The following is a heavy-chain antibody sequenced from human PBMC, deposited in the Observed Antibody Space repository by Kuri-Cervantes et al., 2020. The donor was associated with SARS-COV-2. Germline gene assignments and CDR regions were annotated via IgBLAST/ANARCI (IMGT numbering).Heavy chain of an antibody. CDR2: ISSSGSTI. CDR1: GFTFSDYY. CDR3: AKSRLTTYFGPAEYFQH. J-gene: IGHJ1*01. Sequence: GESLKISCAASGFTFSDYYMSWIRQAPGKGLEWVSYISSSGSTIYYADSVKGRFTISRDNSKNTLYLQMNSLRAEDTAVYYRAKSRLTTYFGPAEYFQHWGQGTLVTVSS. D-gene: IGHD3-9*01. V-gene: IGHV3-11*01.